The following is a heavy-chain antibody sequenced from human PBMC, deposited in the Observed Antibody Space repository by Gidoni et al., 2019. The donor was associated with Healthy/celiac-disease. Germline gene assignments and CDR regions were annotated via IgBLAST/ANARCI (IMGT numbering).Heavy chain of an antibody. V-gene: IGHV3-15*01. D-gene: IGHD2-2*01. CDR2: SKSKTDGGTT. J-gene: IGHJ6*02. Sequence: VQLLESGGGLVMPGGSLRLSCADSGFPCTNAWLGWLRQAPGKGLERVCRSKSKTDGGTTDCAAPAKGLLTISRDDSKNTLYLQMNSLKTEDTAVYSCTGYIVVVPAADYYYYYGMDVLGQGPTVTVSS. CDR3: TGYIVVVPAADYYYYYGMDV. CDR1: GFPCTNAW.